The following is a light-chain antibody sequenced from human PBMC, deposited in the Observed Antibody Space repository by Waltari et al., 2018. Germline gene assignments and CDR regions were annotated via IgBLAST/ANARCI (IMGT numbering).Light chain of an antibody. V-gene: IGLV2-14*01. J-gene: IGLJ2*01. CDR1: SRDVGYFNH. CDR2: DVT. CDR3: SSYTGRGTVI. Sequence: QSALTQPASVSGSPGQSITISCTGTSRDVGYFNHVSWFQHHPASAPKLLFYDVTDRPSGVSRRFSGSKSVNTASLTISGLQAEDEADYYCSSYTGRGTVIFGGGTKLTVL.